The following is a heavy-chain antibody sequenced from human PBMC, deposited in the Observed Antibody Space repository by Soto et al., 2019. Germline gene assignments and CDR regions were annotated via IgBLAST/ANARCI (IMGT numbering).Heavy chain of an antibody. J-gene: IGHJ4*02. V-gene: IGHV1-69*13. Sequence: SVKVSCKASGGTFSSYAISWVRQAPGQGFEWMGGIIPIFGTANYAQKFQGRVTITADESTSTSYMELSILRSEDTAVYYCVDDSNGYLDYWGQGTLVTVSS. CDR2: IIPIFGTA. D-gene: IGHD3-22*01. CDR3: VDDSNGYLDY. CDR1: GGTFSSYA.